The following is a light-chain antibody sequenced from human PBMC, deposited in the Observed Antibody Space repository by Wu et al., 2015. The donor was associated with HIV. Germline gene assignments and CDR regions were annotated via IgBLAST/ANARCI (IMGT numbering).Light chain of an antibody. J-gene: IGKJ3*01. Sequence: DIQMTQSPSSLSASAGDRVTITCRASQSIATYLNWYRKRPGRAPDLLIYAASNLHSGVPSRFSGRGSGTEFNLTISSLQPEDFATYYCQQSYNFPRTFGPGTKVDLK. CDR3: QQSYNFPRT. CDR1: QSIATY. CDR2: AAS. V-gene: IGKV1-39*01.